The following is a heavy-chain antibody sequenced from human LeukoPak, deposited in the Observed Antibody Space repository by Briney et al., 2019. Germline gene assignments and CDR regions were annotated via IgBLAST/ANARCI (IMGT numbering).Heavy chain of an antibody. CDR3: ARDMGAAADTPEDVYYYYGMDV. D-gene: IGHD6-13*01. CDR1: GFTFSDYY. J-gene: IGHJ6*02. Sequence: PGGSLRLSCAASGFTFSDYYISWIRQAPGKGLEWVSYISSSSSYTNYADSVKGRFTISRDNAKNSLYLQMNSLRAEDTAVYYCARDMGAAADTPEDVYYYYGMDVWGQGTTVTVSS. CDR2: ISSSSSYT. V-gene: IGHV3-11*06.